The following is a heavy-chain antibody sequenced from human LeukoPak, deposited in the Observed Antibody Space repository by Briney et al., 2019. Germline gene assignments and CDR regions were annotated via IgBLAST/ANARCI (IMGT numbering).Heavy chain of an antibody. CDR2: ISYDGSNK. CDR3: ARGIRSVAVVLDVHPYFDS. J-gene: IGHJ4*02. V-gene: IGHV3-30-3*01. CDR1: GFTFSSYV. Sequence: GGSLRLSCAASGFTFSSYVMHWVRQAPGKGLEWVAVISYDGSNKYFADSVKGRFTISRDNSWNTLYLQMNSLRAEDTAFYYCARGIRSVAVVLDVHPYFDSWGQGTLVTVPS. D-gene: IGHD2-15*01.